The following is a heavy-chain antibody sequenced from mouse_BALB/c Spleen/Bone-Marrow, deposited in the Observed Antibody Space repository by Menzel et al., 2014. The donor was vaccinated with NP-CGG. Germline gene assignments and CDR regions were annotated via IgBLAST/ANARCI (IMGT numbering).Heavy chain of an antibody. Sequence: VQLQQSGAELVRPGVSVKISCKGSGYTSTDYTMHWVKQSHAKSLEWIGVISTYYGDASYNQKFKGKATMTVDNSSSTAYMELARLTSEDSAIYYCARVITTGYYGMDYWGQGTSVTVSS. V-gene: IGHV1S137*01. CDR1: GYTSTDYT. CDR3: ARVITTGYYGMDY. J-gene: IGHJ4*01. D-gene: IGHD2-4*01. CDR2: ISTYYGDA.